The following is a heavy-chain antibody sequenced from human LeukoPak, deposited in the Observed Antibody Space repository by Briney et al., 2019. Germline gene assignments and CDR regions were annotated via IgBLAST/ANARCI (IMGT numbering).Heavy chain of an antibody. J-gene: IGHJ6*02. CDR1: GFTFSSYW. V-gene: IGHV3-74*01. CDR2: INSDGSST. CDR3: ASPGSRFLESDV. Sequence: PGGSLRLSCAASGFTFSSYWMHWVRQAPGKGLVWVSRINSDGSSTSYADSVKGRFTISRDNAKNTLYLQMNSLRAEDAAVYYCASPGSRFLESDVWGQGTAVTVSS. D-gene: IGHD3-3*01.